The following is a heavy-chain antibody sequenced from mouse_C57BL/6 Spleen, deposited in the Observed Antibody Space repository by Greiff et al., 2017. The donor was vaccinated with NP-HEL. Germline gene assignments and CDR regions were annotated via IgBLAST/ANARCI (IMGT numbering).Heavy chain of an antibody. CDR2: IYPRDGST. D-gene: IGHD2-4*01. CDR3: ARSGIYYDYDDWYFDV. V-gene: IGHV1-85*01. J-gene: IGHJ1*03. Sequence: QVQLQQSGPELVKPGASVKLSCKASGYTFTSYDINWVKQRPGQGLEWIGWIYPRDGSTKYNEKFKGKATLTVDTSSSTAYMELHSLTSEDSAVYFCARSGIYYDYDDWYFDVWGTGTTVTVSS. CDR1: GYTFTSYD.